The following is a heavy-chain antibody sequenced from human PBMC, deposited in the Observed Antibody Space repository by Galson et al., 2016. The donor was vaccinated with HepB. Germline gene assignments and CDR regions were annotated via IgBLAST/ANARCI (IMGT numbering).Heavy chain of an antibody. Sequence: SLRLSCAASGFTFSSYWMHWVRQAPGTGLVWVSRINSDGSSTTYVDSVKGRFTISRNNAKNTLFLQMNSLRVEDTAVYYCVRDPGYCSGAGCYSDDRFDPWGQGTLVTVSS. D-gene: IGHD2-15*01. CDR1: GFTFSSYW. V-gene: IGHV3-74*01. CDR3: VRDPGYCSGAGCYSDDRFDP. CDR2: INSDGSST. J-gene: IGHJ5*02.